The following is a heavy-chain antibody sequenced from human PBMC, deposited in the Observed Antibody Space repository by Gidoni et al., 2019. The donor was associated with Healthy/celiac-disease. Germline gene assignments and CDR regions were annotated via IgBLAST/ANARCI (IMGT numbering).Heavy chain of an antibody. CDR1: GGSVSSGSYY. J-gene: IGHJ3*02. Sequence: QVQLQESGPGLVKPSETLSLTCTVSGGSVSSGSYYWSWIRQPPGKGLEWIGYIYYSGSTNYNPSLKSRVTISVDTSKNQFSLKLSSVTAADTAVYYCARAGGSYYSGAFDIWGQGTMVTVSS. CDR3: ARAGGSYYSGAFDI. CDR2: IYYSGST. V-gene: IGHV4-61*01. D-gene: IGHD1-26*01.